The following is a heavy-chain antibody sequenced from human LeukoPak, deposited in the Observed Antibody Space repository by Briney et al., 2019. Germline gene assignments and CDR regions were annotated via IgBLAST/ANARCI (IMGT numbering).Heavy chain of an antibody. V-gene: IGHV4-38-2*01. CDR3: ARLLGMYNWNDRFDY. Sequence: SETLSLTCAASGYSISSGYYWGWIRQPPGKGLEWIGSIYHSGSTYYNPSLKSRVTISVDTSKNQFSLKLSSVTAADTAVYYCARLLGMYNWNDRFDYWGQGTLVTVSS. J-gene: IGHJ4*02. CDR1: GYSISSGYY. D-gene: IGHD1-1*01. CDR2: IYHSGST.